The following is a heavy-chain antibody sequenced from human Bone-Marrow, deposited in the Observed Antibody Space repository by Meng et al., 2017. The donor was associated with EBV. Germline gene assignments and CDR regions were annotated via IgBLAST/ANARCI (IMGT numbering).Heavy chain of an antibody. J-gene: IGHJ4*02. CDR3: AKSRLIAVAGYFDS. V-gene: IGHV3-43*01. Sequence: CGGGRVPPGGPLRLSRAALGFTLDDYTMHWVRQTPEKGLEWVSLIRWDGGETDYAESVRGRFTIYRDNAKNSLYLQMNSLRTDDTAVYYCAKSRLIAVAGYFDSWGQGTLVTVSS. D-gene: IGHD6-19*01. CDR2: IRWDGGET. CDR1: GFTLDDYT.